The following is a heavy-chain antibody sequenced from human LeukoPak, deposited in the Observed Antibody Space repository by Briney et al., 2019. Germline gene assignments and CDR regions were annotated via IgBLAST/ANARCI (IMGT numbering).Heavy chain of an antibody. J-gene: IGHJ4*02. CDR2: IYHSGGT. V-gene: IGHV4-30-2*01. CDR3: ASSTTYYFDY. CDR1: GGSISSGGYY. D-gene: IGHD1-1*01. Sequence: SQTLSLTCTVSGGSISSGGYYWSWIRQPPGKGLEWIGYIYHSGGTYYNPSLKSRVTISVDRSKNQFSLKLSSVTAADTAVYYCASSTTYYFDYWGQGTLVTVSS.